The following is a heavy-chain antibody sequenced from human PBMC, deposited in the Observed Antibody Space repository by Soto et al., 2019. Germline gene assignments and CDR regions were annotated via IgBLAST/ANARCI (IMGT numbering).Heavy chain of an antibody. CDR3: ATNWNEYLDY. Sequence: EVQLVESGGGLVEPGGSLRLSCAASGFTFSSYEMNWVRQAPGKGLEWVSYIGSDSRTIYYADSVKGRFTISRDNAKKSLYLQLNSLRAEDTAVYYCATNWNEYLDYWGQGTLVTVSS. J-gene: IGHJ4*02. D-gene: IGHD1-1*01. V-gene: IGHV3-48*03. CDR2: IGSDSRTI. CDR1: GFTFSSYE.